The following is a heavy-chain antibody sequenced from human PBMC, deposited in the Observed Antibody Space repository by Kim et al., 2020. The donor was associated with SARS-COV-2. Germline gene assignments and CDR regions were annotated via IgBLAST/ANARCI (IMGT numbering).Heavy chain of an antibody. CDR2: IYYSGST. CDR3: AREYPSYDFWSGYYNYYGMDV. D-gene: IGHD3-3*01. CDR1: GGSISSYY. Sequence: SETLSLTCTVSGGSISSYYWSWIRQPPGKGLEWIGYIYYSGSTNYNPSLKSRVTISVDTSKNQFSLKLSSVTAADTAVYYCAREYPSYDFWSGYYNYYGMDVWGQGTTVTVSS. V-gene: IGHV4-59*13. J-gene: IGHJ6*02.